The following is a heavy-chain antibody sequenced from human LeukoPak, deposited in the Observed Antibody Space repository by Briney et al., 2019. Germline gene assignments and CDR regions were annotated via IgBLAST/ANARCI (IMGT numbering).Heavy chain of an antibody. J-gene: IGHJ3*02. CDR1: GFSFDDYA. CDR2: ICWNSGSI. V-gene: IGHV3-9*01. CDR3: ASQSKGYCSGGSCYSVAFDI. D-gene: IGHD2-15*01. Sequence: HPAGSLTLSCIASGFSFDDYAMHWVRQAPGKGLEWVSGICWNSGSIGYADSVKGRFTISRDNGKNSMHLQMNGLRLEDTALYYCASQSKGYCSGGSCYSVAFDIWGQGTMVTVS.